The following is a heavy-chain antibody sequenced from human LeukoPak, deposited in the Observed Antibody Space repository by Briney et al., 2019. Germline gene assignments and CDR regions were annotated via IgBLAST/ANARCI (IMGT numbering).Heavy chain of an antibody. J-gene: IGHJ4*02. CDR1: GFIFSTYS. D-gene: IGHD3-10*01. Sequence: GGSLRLSCAASGFIFSTYSMNWVRQAPGKGLEWISYISSSSSTICYADSVKGRFTISRDNVKNSLYLQMNSLRAEDTAVYYCARERGPIDYWGPGTLVTVSS. CDR2: ISSSSSTI. V-gene: IGHV3-48*01. CDR3: ARERGPIDY.